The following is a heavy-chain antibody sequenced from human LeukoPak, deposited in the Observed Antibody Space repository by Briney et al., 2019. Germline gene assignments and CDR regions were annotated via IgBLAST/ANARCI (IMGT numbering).Heavy chain of an antibody. CDR2: MYWDGDM. J-gene: IGHJ4*02. V-gene: IGHV2-5*02. D-gene: IGHD2-21*01. CDR3: AHRPRRGIPAAH. Sequence: SGPTLVNPTQTLTLTCSFSGFSFNTGAVGLTWIRQPQGKALEWLALMYWDGDMRYSPSLESRITISKESSKNHVVLTMANSDPVDTATYCGAHRPRRGIPAAHWGQGTLVTVSS. CDR1: GFSFNTGAVG.